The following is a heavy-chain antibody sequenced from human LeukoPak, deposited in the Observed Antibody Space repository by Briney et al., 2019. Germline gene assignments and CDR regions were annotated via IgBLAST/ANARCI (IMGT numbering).Heavy chain of an antibody. CDR2: IIPIFGTA. J-gene: IGHJ4*02. CDR3: AKDQGGYESSHVY. CDR1: GYTFTSYG. V-gene: IGHV1-69*05. Sequence: SVKVSCKASGYTFTSYGISWVRQAPGQGLEWMGRIIPIFGTANYAHKFQGRVTITTDESTSTAYMELSSLRSEDTAVYYCAKDQGGYESSHVYWGQGTLVTVSS. D-gene: IGHD5-12*01.